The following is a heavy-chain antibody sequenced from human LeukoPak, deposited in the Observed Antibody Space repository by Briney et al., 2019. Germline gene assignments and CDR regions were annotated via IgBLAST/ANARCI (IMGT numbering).Heavy chain of an antibody. CDR1: GYTFTSYG. CDR2: ISGYNGNT. J-gene: IGHJ6*03. D-gene: IGHD3-10*01. V-gene: IGHV1-18*01. Sequence: ASVKVSCKASGYTFTSYGISWVRQAPGQGLEWMGWISGYNGNTNYAQKLQGRVTMTTGTSTSTAYMELRSLRSDDTAVYYCARGRPGDDYMDVWGKGTTVTVSS. CDR3: ARGRPGDDYMDV.